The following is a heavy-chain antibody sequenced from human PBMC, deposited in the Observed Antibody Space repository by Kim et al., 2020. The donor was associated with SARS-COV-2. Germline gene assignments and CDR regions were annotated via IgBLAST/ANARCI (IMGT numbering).Heavy chain of an antibody. CDR1: GYTFTSYA. Sequence: ASVKVSCKASGYTFTSYAMNWVRQAPGQGLEWMGWINTNTGNPTYAQGFTGRFVFSLDTSVSTAYLQISSLKAEDTAVYYCAREMDLGGDSSGWHPLYYYGMDVWGQGTTVTVSS. D-gene: IGHD6-19*01. CDR2: INTNTGNP. CDR3: AREMDLGGDSSGWHPLYYYGMDV. J-gene: IGHJ6*02. V-gene: IGHV7-4-1*02.